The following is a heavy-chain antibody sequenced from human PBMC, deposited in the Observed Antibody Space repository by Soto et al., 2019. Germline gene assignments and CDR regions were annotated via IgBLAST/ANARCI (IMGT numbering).Heavy chain of an antibody. CDR1: GYTFTSYC. CDR3: ARVRPQQLVGYYYYGMDV. Sequence: ASVKVSCKASGYTFTSYCISWVRQAPGQGLEWMGWISAYNGNTNYAQKLQGRVTMTTDTSTSTAYMELRSLRSDDTAVYYCARVRPQQLVGYYYYGMDVWGQGTTVTVSS. J-gene: IGHJ6*02. V-gene: IGHV1-18*01. D-gene: IGHD6-13*01. CDR2: ISAYNGNT.